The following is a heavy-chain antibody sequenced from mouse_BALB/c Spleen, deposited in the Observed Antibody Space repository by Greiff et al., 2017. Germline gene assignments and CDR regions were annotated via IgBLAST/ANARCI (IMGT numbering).Heavy chain of an antibody. CDR2: ISSGGGST. D-gene: IGHD2-14*01. V-gene: IGHV5-12-2*01. CDR1: GFTFSSYT. CDR3: ARRYRYDYYAMDY. J-gene: IGHJ4*01. Sequence: EVQGVESGGGLVQPGGSLKLSCAASGFTFSSYTLSWVRQTPEKRLEWVAYISSGGGSTYYPDTVKGRFTISRDNAKNTLYLQMSSLKSEDAAMYYCARRYRYDYYAMDYWGQGTSVTVSS.